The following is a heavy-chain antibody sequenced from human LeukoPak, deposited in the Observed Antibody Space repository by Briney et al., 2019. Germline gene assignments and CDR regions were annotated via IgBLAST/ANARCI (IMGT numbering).Heavy chain of an antibody. CDR1: GGSINSHSYY. CDR2: VYYDGTS. Sequence: PSETLSLTCTVSGGSINSHSYYWGWIRQPPGKGLEWIGSVYYDGTSYSNPSLKSRVTVFVDTSRDQFSLDLSFVTAADTALYYCVRHISTNTGYFDSCGQGTLVSVSS. J-gene: IGHJ4*02. D-gene: IGHD5-24*01. CDR3: VRHISTNTGYFDS. V-gene: IGHV4-39*01.